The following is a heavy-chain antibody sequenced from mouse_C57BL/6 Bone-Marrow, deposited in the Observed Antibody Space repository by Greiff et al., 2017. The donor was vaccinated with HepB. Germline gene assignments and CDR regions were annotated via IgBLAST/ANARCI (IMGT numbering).Heavy chain of an antibody. CDR2: IDPNSGGT. J-gene: IGHJ2*01. CDR1: GYTFTSYW. V-gene: IGHV1-72*01. D-gene: IGHD1-1*01. Sequence: QVQLQQSGAELVKPGASVKLSCKASGYTFTSYWMHWVKQRPGRGLEWIGRIDPNSGGTKYNEKFKSKATLTVDKPSSTAYMQLSSLTSEDSAVYYCAITPPAYYYGSSYYFDYWGQGTTLTVSS. CDR3: AITPPAYYYGSSYYFDY.